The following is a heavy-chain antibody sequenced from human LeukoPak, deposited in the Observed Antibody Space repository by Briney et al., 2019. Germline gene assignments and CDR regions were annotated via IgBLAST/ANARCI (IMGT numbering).Heavy chain of an antibody. CDR3: ARHQLISSTSCFDF. CDR1: GGSISSSNYY. CDR2: IYTGST. D-gene: IGHD2-2*01. V-gene: IGHV4-39*01. J-gene: IGHJ4*02. Sequence: SETLSLTCTVSGGSISSSNYYWGWIRQPPGKGLEWIGSIYTGSTYYSPSLKSRVTISVDTSKNQFSLKLSSVTAADTAVYYCARHQLISSTSCFDFWGQGALVTVSS.